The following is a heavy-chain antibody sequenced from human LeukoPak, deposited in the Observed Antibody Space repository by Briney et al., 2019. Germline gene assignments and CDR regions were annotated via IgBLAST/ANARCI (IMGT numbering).Heavy chain of an antibody. CDR2: ISSSGSTI. Sequence: GGSLRPSCAASGFTFSDYYMGWIRQAPGKGLEGVSYISSSGSTIYYADSVKGRFTISRDNAENSLYLQMNSLRAEDTAVYYCARDIVAAGLFFDYWGQGTLVTVSS. J-gene: IGHJ4*02. CDR1: GFTFSDYY. CDR3: ARDIVAAGLFFDY. V-gene: IGHV3-11*01. D-gene: IGHD6-13*01.